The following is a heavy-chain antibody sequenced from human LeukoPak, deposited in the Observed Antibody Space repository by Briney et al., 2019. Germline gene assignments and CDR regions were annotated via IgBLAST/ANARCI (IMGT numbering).Heavy chain of an antibody. CDR3: ARGRYYYDSSGYPFDY. CDR1: GYSISSGYY. D-gene: IGHD3-22*01. J-gene: IGHJ4*02. V-gene: IGHV4-38-2*02. Sequence: PSETLSLTCTVSGYSISSGYYWGWIRQPPGKGPEWIGSIYHSGSTYYNPSLKSRVTISVDTSKNQFSLKLSSVTAADTAVYYCARGRYYYDSSGYPFDYWGQGTLVTVSS. CDR2: IYHSGST.